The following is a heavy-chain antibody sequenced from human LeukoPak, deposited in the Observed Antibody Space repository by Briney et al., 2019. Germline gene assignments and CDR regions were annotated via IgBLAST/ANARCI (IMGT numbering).Heavy chain of an antibody. Sequence: SETLSLTCTVSGGSISSSSYYWGWIRQPPGKGLEWIGSIYYSGSTYYNPSLKSRVTISVDTSKNQFSLKLSSVTAADTAVYYCARGGRCSSTSCYNAFDYWGQGTLVTVSS. D-gene: IGHD2-2*02. V-gene: IGHV4-39*07. CDR2: IYYSGST. CDR3: ARGGRCSSTSCYNAFDY. J-gene: IGHJ4*02. CDR1: GGSISSSSYY.